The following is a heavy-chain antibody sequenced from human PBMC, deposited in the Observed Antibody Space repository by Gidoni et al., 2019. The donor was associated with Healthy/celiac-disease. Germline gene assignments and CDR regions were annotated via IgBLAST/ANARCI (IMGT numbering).Heavy chain of an antibody. CDR2: ISYDRSNK. J-gene: IGHJ4*02. D-gene: IGHD6-19*01. V-gene: IGHV3-30*18. Sequence: QVQLVESGGGVVQPGRSLRLSCAASGFTFSSYGMHWVRQAPGKGLEWVAVISYDRSNKYYADSVKGRFTISRDNSKNTLYLQMNSLRAEDTAVYYCAKEYGRIAVAGDYWGQGTLVTVSS. CDR1: GFTFSSYG. CDR3: AKEYGRIAVAGDY.